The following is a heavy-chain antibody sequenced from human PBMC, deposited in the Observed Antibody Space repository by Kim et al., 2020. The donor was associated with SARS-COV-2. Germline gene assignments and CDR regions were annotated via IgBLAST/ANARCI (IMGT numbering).Heavy chain of an antibody. V-gene: IGHV3-43*02. J-gene: IGHJ6*02. CDR2: ISGDGGST. CDR1: GFTFDDYA. Sequence: GGSLRLSCAASGFTFDDYAMHWVRQAPGKGLEWVSLISGDGGSTYYADSVKGRFTISRDNSKNSLYLQMNSLRTEDTALYYCAKDIEVGATTFYYYYGMDVWGQGTTVTVSS. D-gene: IGHD1-26*01. CDR3: AKDIEVGATTFYYYYGMDV.